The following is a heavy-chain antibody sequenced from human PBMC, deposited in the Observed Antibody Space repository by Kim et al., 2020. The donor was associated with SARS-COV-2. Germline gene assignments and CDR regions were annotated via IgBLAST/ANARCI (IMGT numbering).Heavy chain of an antibody. V-gene: IGHV4-39*07. J-gene: IGHJ5*02. CDR3: ARDLAQWLMWAGSVALSGNRNWFDP. Sequence: SETLSLTCTVSGGSISSSSYYWGWIRQPPGKGLEWIGSIYYSGSTYYNPSLKSRVTISVDTSKNQFSLKLSSVTAADTAVYYCARDLAQWLMWAGSVALSGNRNWFDPWGQGTLVTVSS. D-gene: IGHD6-19*01. CDR2: IYYSGST. CDR1: GGSISSSSYY.